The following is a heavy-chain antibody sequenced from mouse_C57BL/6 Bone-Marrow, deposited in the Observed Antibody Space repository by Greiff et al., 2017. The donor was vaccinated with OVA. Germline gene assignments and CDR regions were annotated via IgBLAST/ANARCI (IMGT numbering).Heavy chain of an antibody. Sequence: QLQQSGPELVKPGASVKISCKASGYAFSSSWMNWVKQRPGKGLEWIGRIYPGDGDTNYNGKFKGKATLTADKSSSTAYMQLSSLTSEDSAVYFCARCRGQLRLRGYFDYWGQGTTLTVSS. CDR1: GYAFSSSW. J-gene: IGHJ2*01. V-gene: IGHV1-82*01. D-gene: IGHD3-2*02. CDR2: IYPGDGDT. CDR3: ARCRGQLRLRGYFDY.